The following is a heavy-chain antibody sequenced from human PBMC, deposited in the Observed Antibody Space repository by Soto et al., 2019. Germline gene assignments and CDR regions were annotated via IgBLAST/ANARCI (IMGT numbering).Heavy chain of an antibody. CDR1: GYTFTSYA. J-gene: IGHJ4*02. Sequence: QVQLVQSGAEVKKPGASVKVSCKASGYTFTSYAMHWVRQAPGQRLEWMGWINAGNGNTKYSQKFQGRVTITRDTSASTAYMELSSLRSEDTAVYYCARERLDYGDHGFDYWGQGTLVTVSS. V-gene: IGHV1-3*01. CDR3: ARERLDYGDHGFDY. D-gene: IGHD4-17*01. CDR2: INAGNGNT.